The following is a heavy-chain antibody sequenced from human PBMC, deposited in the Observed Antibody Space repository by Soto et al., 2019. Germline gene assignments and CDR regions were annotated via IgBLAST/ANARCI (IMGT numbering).Heavy chain of an antibody. D-gene: IGHD2-2*01. CDR3: ARTFCSTTSCQAHGMDV. J-gene: IGHJ6*02. Sequence: QVQLQESGPGLVKPSETLSLTCTVSGDSVSSGSYYWTWIRQPPGKGLEWIGYLYYTGTTNYNPSLKSRVTMSLDTSSNQFSQRLVSVTSADTAVYFCARTFCSTTSCQAHGMDVWGQGTSVIVSS. CDR2: LYYTGTT. V-gene: IGHV4-61*01. CDR1: GDSVSSGSYY.